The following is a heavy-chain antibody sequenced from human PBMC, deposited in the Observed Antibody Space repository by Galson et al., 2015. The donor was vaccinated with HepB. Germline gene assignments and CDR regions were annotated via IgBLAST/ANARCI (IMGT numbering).Heavy chain of an antibody. CDR1: GFTFSNAW. D-gene: IGHD3-3*01. Sequence: SLRLSCAASGFTFSNAWMSWVRQAPGKGLEWVGRIKSKTDGGTTDYAAPVKGRFTISRDDSKNTLYLQMNSLKTEDTAVYYCATDLSVWLYYDFWSGYPPNFDYWGQGTLVTVSS. J-gene: IGHJ4*02. CDR3: ATDLSVWLYYDFWSGYPPNFDY. CDR2: IKSKTDGGTT. V-gene: IGHV3-15*01.